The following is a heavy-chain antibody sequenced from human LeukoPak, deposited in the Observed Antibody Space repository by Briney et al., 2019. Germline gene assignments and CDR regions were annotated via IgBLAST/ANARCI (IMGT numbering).Heavy chain of an antibody. CDR3: ARNYYDSSGYYYFDY. Sequence: SVKVSCKASGYTFTSYAMHWVRQAPGQGLEWMGGIIPIFGTANYAQKFQGRVTITADESTSTAYMELSSLRSEDTAVYYCARNYYDSSGYYYFDYWGQGTLVTVSS. CDR2: IIPIFGTA. J-gene: IGHJ4*02. D-gene: IGHD3-22*01. CDR1: GYTFTSYA. V-gene: IGHV1-69*13.